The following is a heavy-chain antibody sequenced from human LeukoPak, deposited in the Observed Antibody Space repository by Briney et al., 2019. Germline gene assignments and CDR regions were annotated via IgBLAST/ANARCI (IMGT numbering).Heavy chain of an antibody. D-gene: IGHD5-18*01. J-gene: IGHJ4*02. Sequence: ASVKVSCKASGHTFTGYYMHWVRQAPGQGLEWMGWINPNSGGTNYAQKFQGWVTMTRDTSISTAYMELSRLRSDDTAVYYCARARGYSYGITPNYFDYWGQGTLVTVSS. CDR1: GHTFTGYY. V-gene: IGHV1-2*04. CDR3: ARARGYSYGITPNYFDY. CDR2: INPNSGGT.